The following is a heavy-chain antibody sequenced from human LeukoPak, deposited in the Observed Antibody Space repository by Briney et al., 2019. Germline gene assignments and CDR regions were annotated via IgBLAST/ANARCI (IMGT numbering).Heavy chain of an antibody. CDR3: ARGGGDVGYFDY. D-gene: IGHD4-17*01. CDR2: IYYSGST. V-gene: IGHV4-31*03. Sequence: SGTLSLTCTVSGGSISSGGYYWSWIRQHPGKGLEWIGYIYYSGSTYYNPSLKSRVTISVDTSKNQFSLKLSSVTAADTAVYYCARGGGDVGYFDYWGQGTLVTVSS. CDR1: GGSISSGGYY. J-gene: IGHJ4*02.